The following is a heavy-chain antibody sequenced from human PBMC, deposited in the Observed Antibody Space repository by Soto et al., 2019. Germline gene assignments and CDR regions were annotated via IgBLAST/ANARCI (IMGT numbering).Heavy chain of an antibody. J-gene: IGHJ6*02. V-gene: IGHV3-23*01. Sequence: GGSLRLSCAASGVIFISYAMKWVRQAPGKGLEWVSLIGESGTPTYYADSVKGRFTISRDNSGNTLFLEMYSLRAEDTAVYYCARYIPGVRYYGMDVWGQGTTVTVSS. CDR2: IGESGTPT. CDR1: GVIFISYA. D-gene: IGHD2-2*01. CDR3: ARYIPGVRYYGMDV.